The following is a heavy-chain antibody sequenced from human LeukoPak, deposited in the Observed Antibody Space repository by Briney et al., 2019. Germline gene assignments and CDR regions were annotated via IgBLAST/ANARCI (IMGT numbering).Heavy chain of an antibody. Sequence: SETLSLTCTVSGGSISSYYWGWIRQPPGKGLEWIGYIYYSGSTNCNPSLKSRVTISVDTSKNQFSLKLSSVTAADTAVYYCARVLDIVVVPAARVLGAFDIWGQGTMVTVSS. J-gene: IGHJ3*02. CDR3: ARVLDIVVVPAARVLGAFDI. D-gene: IGHD2-2*03. V-gene: IGHV4-59*01. CDR1: GGSISSYY. CDR2: IYYSGST.